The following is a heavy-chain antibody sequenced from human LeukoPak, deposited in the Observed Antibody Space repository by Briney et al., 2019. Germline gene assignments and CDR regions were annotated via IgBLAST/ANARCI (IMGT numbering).Heavy chain of an antibody. Sequence: SVKVSCKASGGTFSSYAISWVRQAPGQGLEWMGRIIPILGIANYAQKFQGRVTITADKSTSTAYMELSSLRSEDTAVYYCARGARNYGDYANWFDPWGQGTLVTVSS. CDR3: ARGARNYGDYANWFDP. J-gene: IGHJ5*02. D-gene: IGHD4-17*01. CDR1: GGTFSSYA. CDR2: IIPILGIA. V-gene: IGHV1-69*04.